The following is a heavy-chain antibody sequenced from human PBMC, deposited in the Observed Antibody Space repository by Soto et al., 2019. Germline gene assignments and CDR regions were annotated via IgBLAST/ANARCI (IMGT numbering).Heavy chain of an antibody. CDR2: ISGGGDST. D-gene: IGHD3-3*01. J-gene: IGHJ4*02. CDR3: AKEAVFERYGNFDH. Sequence: EVQLLESGGGLVQAGGSLRLSCAASEFNFSKYGLSWVSQAPGKGLEWVSPISGGGDSTHYADSVKGRFTISRDNPKNTLYLQMDSLRGEDTALYYCAKEAVFERYGNFDHWGKGTLVTVAS. V-gene: IGHV3-23*01. CDR1: EFNFSKYG.